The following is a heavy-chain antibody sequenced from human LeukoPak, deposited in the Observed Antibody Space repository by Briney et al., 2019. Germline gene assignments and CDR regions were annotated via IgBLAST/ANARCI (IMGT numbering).Heavy chain of an antibody. D-gene: IGHD5-18*01. J-gene: IGHJ6*02. CDR3: ASASVSPYSYGFQLYYYYYYGMDV. Sequence: ASVKVSCKACGYTFTSYYMHWVRQAPGQGLEWMGIINPSGGSTSYAQKFQGRVTMTRNTSISTAYMELSSLRSEDAAVYYCASASVSPYSYGFQLYYYYYYGMDVWGQGTTVTVSS. CDR2: INPSGGST. CDR1: GYTFTSYY. V-gene: IGHV1-46*01.